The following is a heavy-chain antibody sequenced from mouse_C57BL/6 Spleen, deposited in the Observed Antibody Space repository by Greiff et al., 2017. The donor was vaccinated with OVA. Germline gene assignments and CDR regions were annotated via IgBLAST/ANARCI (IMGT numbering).Heavy chain of an antibody. CDR1: GYTFTNYW. CDR2: IYPGGGYT. J-gene: IGHJ2*01. CDR3: ARRGYYYGSSYFDY. Sequence: QVQLQQSGAELVRPGTSVKMSCKASGYTFTNYWIGWAKQRPGHGLEWIGDIYPGGGYTNYNEKFKGKATLTADKSSSTAYMQFSSLTSEDSAIYYCARRGYYYGSSYFDYWGQGTTLTVSS. D-gene: IGHD1-1*01. V-gene: IGHV1-63*01.